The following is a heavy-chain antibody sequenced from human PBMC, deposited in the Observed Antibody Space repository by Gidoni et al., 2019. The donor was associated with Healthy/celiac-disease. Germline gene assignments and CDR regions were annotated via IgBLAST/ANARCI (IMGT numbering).Heavy chain of an antibody. D-gene: IGHD1-26*01. J-gene: IGHJ4*02. CDR1: GGSFSGYH. V-gene: IGHV4-34*01. CDR2: SNHNGST. Sequence: QLQLQQWVPVLLKSSETLSLTCAVYGGSFSGYHWGWIRQPPGKGLEWIGESNHNGSTKYNPSLKSRVTISVDTSKNQFSLKLSSVTAADKAVYYCARGRVSGSYPSSYSFDYWGQGTLVTVSS. CDR3: ARGRVSGSYPSSYSFDY.